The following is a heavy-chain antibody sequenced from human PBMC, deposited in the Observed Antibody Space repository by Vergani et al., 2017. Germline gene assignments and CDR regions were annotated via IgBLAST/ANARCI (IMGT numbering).Heavy chain of an antibody. D-gene: IGHD3-10*01. J-gene: IGHJ4*02. CDR1: GFTFSDYY. Sequence: QVQLVESGGGLVKPGGSLRLSCAASGFTFSDYYMSWIRQAPGKGLEWVSYISSSSSYTNYADSVKGRFTISRDNAKNSLYLQMNSLRAEDTAVYYCARLTMVRGVNPAPNFDYWGQGTLVTVSS. CDR2: ISSSSSYT. CDR3: ARLTMVRGVNPAPNFDY. V-gene: IGHV3-11*05.